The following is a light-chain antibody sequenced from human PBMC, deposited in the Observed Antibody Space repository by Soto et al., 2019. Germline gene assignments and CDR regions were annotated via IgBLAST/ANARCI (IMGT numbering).Light chain of an antibody. CDR2: WAS. V-gene: IGKV4-1*01. CDR3: QQYYSALAT. CDR1: QSVLYSSDNKNY. Sequence: DIVMTQSPDSLAVSLGERATINCRSSQSVLYSSDNKNYLAWYQQKPGQPPKLLISWASTRESGVPDRFSGSGSGTDFTLTISRLQAEDVAVYHCQQYYSALATFGQGTKVEIK. J-gene: IGKJ1*01.